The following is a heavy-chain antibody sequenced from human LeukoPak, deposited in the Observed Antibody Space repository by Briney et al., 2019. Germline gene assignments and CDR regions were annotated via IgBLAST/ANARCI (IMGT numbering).Heavy chain of an antibody. CDR3: AKDRSYYDSSGTFDY. V-gene: IGHV3-9*01. D-gene: IGHD3-22*01. Sequence: GGSLRLSCAASGFTFDDYAMHWVRQAPGKGLEWVSGISWNSGSIGYADSVKGRFTISRDNAKNSLYLQMNSLRAEDTALYYCAKDRSYYDSSGTFDYWGQGTLVTVSS. CDR2: ISWNSGSI. CDR1: GFTFDDYA. J-gene: IGHJ4*02.